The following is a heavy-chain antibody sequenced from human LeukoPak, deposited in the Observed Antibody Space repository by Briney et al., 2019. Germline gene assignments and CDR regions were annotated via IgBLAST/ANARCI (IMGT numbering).Heavy chain of an antibody. CDR3: ARGKIAAAVTYFDY. J-gene: IGHJ4*02. CDR1: GYTFTSYG. Sequence: ASVKVSCKASGYTFTSYGISWVRQAPGQGLEWMGWISAYNGNANYAQKLQGRATMTTDTSTSTAYMELRSLRSDDTAVYYCARGKIAAAVTYFDYWGQGTLVTVSS. D-gene: IGHD6-13*01. V-gene: IGHV1-18*01. CDR2: ISAYNGNA.